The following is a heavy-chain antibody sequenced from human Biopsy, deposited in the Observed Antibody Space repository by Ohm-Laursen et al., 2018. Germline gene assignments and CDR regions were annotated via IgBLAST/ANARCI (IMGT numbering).Heavy chain of an antibody. CDR1: GDSISSYY. J-gene: IGHJ2*01. Sequence: GNLSLTCTVSGDSISSYYWSWIRQPPGKGLEWIGYVYYTGSTDYNPSLQSRVTISVDTSKNHFSLRLRSVTPADTAIYYCARDRGYYSDRTVPGYFDLWGRGTLVTVSS. CDR3: ARDRGYYSDRTVPGYFDL. V-gene: IGHV4-59*01. D-gene: IGHD3-22*01. CDR2: VYYTGST.